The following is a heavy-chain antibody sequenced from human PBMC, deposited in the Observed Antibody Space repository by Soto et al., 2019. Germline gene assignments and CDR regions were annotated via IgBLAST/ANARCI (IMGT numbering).Heavy chain of an antibody. J-gene: IGHJ6*02. Sequence: GGSLRLSCAASVFKFTIYGMHWVRQAPGKGLEWVAVVWYDGSNKYYADSVKGRFTISRDNSKNTLYLQVNSLRAEDTAVYYCAKDRSSSLDGMDVWGQGTTVTVSS. CDR1: VFKFTIYG. CDR3: AKDRSSSLDGMDV. CDR2: VWYDGSNK. V-gene: IGHV3-33*06. D-gene: IGHD6-13*01.